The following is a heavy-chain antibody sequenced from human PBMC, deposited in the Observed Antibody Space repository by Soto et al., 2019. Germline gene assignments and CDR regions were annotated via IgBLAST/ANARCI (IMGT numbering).Heavy chain of an antibody. CDR1: GFTFSNYA. J-gene: IGHJ4*02. CDR2: ITGSGGGT. Sequence: EVQLLESGGGLVQPGGSLRLSCAASGFTFSNYAMTWVRQAPGKGLEWVSVITGSGGGTYFVDSVKGRFTISRDNSKNTVDLQMNSLRAEDTALYYCAKRPLTAAGFDYWGQGTLVTVSS. CDR3: AKRPLTAAGFDY. D-gene: IGHD6-13*01. V-gene: IGHV3-23*01.